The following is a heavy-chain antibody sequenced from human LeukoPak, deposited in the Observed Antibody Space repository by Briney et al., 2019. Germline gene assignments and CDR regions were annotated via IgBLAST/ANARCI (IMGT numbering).Heavy chain of an antibody. J-gene: IGHJ3*02. D-gene: IGHD4-17*01. CDR3: ARHGYGDYVVAFDI. Sequence: SQTLSLTCTVSGGSISSGGYYWSWIRQHPGKGLEWIGYIYYSGSTYYNPSLKSRVTISVDTSKNQFSLKLNSVTAADTAVYYCARHGYGDYVVAFDIWGQGTMVTVSS. CDR2: IYYSGST. CDR1: GGSISSGGYY. V-gene: IGHV4-31*03.